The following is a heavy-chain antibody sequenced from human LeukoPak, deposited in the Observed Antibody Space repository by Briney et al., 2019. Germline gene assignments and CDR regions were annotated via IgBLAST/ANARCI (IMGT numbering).Heavy chain of an antibody. V-gene: IGHV3-53*01. CDR1: GFTVSSNY. CDR3: ARLICGGGDCGGVGAFDI. D-gene: IGHD2-21*02. Sequence: GGSLRLSCAASGFTVSSNYMSWVRQAPGKGLEWGSVIYSGGSTYYADSVKGRFTISRDNSKNTLYLQMNSLRAEDTAVYYCARLICGGGDCGGVGAFDIWGQGTVVTVSS. CDR2: IYSGGST. J-gene: IGHJ3*02.